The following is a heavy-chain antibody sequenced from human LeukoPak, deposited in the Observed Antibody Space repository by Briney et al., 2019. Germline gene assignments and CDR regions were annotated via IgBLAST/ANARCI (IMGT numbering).Heavy chain of an antibody. V-gene: IGHV1-46*01. CDR1: GYTFTSYG. D-gene: IGHD3-22*01. Sequence: GASVKVSCKASGYTFTSYGISWVRQAPGQGLEWMGIINPSGGSTSYAQKFQGRVTMTRDMSTSTVYMELSSLRSEDTAVYYCARDLSYDSSGYYYDAFDIWGQGTMVTVSS. J-gene: IGHJ3*02. CDR2: INPSGGST. CDR3: ARDLSYDSSGYYYDAFDI.